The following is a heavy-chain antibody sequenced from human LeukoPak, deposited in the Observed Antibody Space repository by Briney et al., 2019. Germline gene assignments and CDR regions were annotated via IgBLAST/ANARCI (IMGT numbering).Heavy chain of an antibody. J-gene: IGHJ3*02. D-gene: IGHD6-13*01. CDR2: IYYSGST. CDR3: ARRPRVAAAADAFDI. CDR1: GGSISSGDYY. V-gene: IGHV4-30-4*01. Sequence: KASETLSLTCTVSGGSISSGDYYWSWIRQPPGKGLEWIGYIYYSGSTYYNPSLKSRVTISVDTSKNQFSLKLSSVTAADTAVYYCARRPRVAAAADAFDIWGQGTMVTVSS.